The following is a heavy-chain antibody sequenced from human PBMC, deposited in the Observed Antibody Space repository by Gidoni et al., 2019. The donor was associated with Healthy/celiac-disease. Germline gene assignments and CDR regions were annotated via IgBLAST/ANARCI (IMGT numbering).Heavy chain of an antibody. D-gene: IGHD2-2*01. CDR3: ARDSRPLYCSSTSCPGWYFDL. CDR2: ISSSSSYI. J-gene: IGHJ2*01. Sequence: EVQLVESGGGLVNPGGSLRLSCAASGFTFSRYRMNCVRQARGKGLEGVSTISSSSSYIYDADSGKGRFTISRDNAKNSLYLQTNSLRAEDTAVYYCARDSRPLYCSSTSCPGWYFDLWGRGTLVTVSS. CDR1: GFTFSRYR. V-gene: IGHV3-21*01.